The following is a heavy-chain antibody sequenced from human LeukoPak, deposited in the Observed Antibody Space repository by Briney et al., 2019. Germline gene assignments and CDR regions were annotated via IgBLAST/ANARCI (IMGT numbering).Heavy chain of an antibody. D-gene: IGHD3-22*01. V-gene: IGHV1-46*01. CDR1: GYTFTSNY. J-gene: IGHJ4*02. CDR3: ARPYYDSSGYPVLFDY. CDR2: ISPSGGST. Sequence: ASVKGSCKAFGYTFTSNYMHWVREAPGQGPEWMGVISPSGGSTTYAQKFQGRVTLTRDMSTSTDYLELSSLRSEDTAVYYCARPYYDSSGYPVLFDYWGQGTLVTVSS.